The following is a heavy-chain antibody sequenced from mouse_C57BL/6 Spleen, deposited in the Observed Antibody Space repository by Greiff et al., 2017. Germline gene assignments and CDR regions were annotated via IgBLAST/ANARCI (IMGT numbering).Heavy chain of an antibody. Sequence: QVQLQQSGAELMKPGASVKLSCKATGYTFTGYWIAWVKQRPGHGLEWIGEILPGSGSTNYNEKFKGKAPFTADTSSNTAYMQLSSLTTEDSAIYYCATAQAPYYYAMDYWGQGTSVTVSS. V-gene: IGHV1-9*01. CDR1: GYTFTGYW. CDR2: ILPGSGST. D-gene: IGHD3-2*02. CDR3: ATAQAPYYYAMDY. J-gene: IGHJ4*01.